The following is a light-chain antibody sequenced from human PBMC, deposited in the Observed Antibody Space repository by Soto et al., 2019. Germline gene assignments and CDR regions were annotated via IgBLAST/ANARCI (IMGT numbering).Light chain of an antibody. CDR1: SSDVGAYNF. J-gene: IGLJ2*01. Sequence: QSVLTQPASVSGSPGQSITISCTGTSSDVGAYNFVSWFQQLPGKAPKIMISDVSNRPSGVSNRFSGSESGNTASLTISGLQAEDEADYYCSSYTTSSSLVFGGGTKVTVL. CDR3: SSYTTSSSLV. V-gene: IGLV2-14*03. CDR2: DVS.